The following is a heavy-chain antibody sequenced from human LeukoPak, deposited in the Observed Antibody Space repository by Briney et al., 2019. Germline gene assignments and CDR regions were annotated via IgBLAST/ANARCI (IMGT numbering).Heavy chain of an antibody. CDR1: GGSFSGYY. V-gene: IGHV4-34*01. CDR2: IYYSGSA. J-gene: IGHJ4*02. CDR3: ARKPIINNAWYYFDY. Sequence: SETLSLTCAVYGGSFSGYYWIWIRQSPGKGLEWIGKIYYSGSAYYNPSLKSRVTMSVDTSKNQFSLKLSSVTAADTAVYYCARKPIINNAWYYFDYWGQGTLVTVSS. D-gene: IGHD1/OR15-1a*01.